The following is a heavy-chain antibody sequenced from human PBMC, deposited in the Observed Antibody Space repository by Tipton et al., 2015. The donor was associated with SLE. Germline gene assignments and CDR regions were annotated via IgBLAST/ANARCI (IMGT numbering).Heavy chain of an antibody. Sequence: SLRLSCATSGFTFDDYAIDWVRQVSGKGLEWVSGISWNSDGIGYADSVKGRFTISRDSAKNSVYLQMNSLRTEDTALYYCARRIGYCSGGSCYSFWYFDLWGRGTLVTVSS. CDR2: ISWNSDGI. CDR3: ARRIGYCSGGSCYSFWYFDL. D-gene: IGHD2-15*01. J-gene: IGHJ2*01. CDR1: GFTFDDYA. V-gene: IGHV3-9*01.